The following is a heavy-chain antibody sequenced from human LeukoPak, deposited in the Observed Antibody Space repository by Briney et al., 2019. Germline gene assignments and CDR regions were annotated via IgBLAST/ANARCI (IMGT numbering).Heavy chain of an antibody. J-gene: IGHJ4*02. Sequence: PGGSLRLSCAASGFTFSSYSMNWVRQAPGKGLEWVSSISSSSSYIYYADSAKGRFTISRDNAKNSLYLQMNSLRAEDTAVYYCARDWGGYSSSDVDYWGQGTLVTVSS. V-gene: IGHV3-21*01. CDR2: ISSSSSYI. D-gene: IGHD6-6*01. CDR1: GFTFSSYS. CDR3: ARDWGGYSSSDVDY.